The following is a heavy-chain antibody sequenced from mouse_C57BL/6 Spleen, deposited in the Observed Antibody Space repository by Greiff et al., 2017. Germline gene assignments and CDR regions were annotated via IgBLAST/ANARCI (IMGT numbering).Heavy chain of an antibody. CDR1: GYTFTSYW. CDR3: ARGHDYDGGFAY. V-gene: IGHV1-69*01. D-gene: IGHD2-4*01. J-gene: IGHJ3*01. Sequence: VQLQQPGAELVMPGASVKLSCKASGYTFTSYWMHWVKQRPGQGLEWIGEIDPSDSYTNYNQKFKGKSTLTVDKSSSTAYMQLSSLTSEDSAVYYCARGHDYDGGFAYWGQGTLVTVSA. CDR2: IDPSDSYT.